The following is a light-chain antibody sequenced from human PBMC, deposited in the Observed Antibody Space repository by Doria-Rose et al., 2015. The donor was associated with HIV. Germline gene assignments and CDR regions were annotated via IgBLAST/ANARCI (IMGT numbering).Light chain of an antibody. CDR1: QSLLYTSKNY. CDR2: WAS. V-gene: IGKV4-1*01. Sequence: DIRVTQSPESLGMSLGERATLNCKSNQSLLYTSKNYLAWYQHKPGQPPKLLIYWASTRQSGVPARFSGSGSGTDFTLTISSLEAEDVAVYYCQQYYDTPSFGPGTTVDIK. J-gene: IGKJ3*01. CDR3: QQYYDTPS.